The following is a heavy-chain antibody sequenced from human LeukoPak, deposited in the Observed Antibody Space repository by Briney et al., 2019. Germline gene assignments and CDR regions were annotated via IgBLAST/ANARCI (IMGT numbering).Heavy chain of an antibody. CDR3: ARGEERSIFGVVTEFDY. Sequence: SVKVSCKASGGTFSSYAISWVRQAPGQGLEWMGRIIPILGIANYAQKFQGRVTITADKSTSTAYMELSSLRSEDTAVYYCARGEERSIFGVVTEFDYWGQGTLVTVSS. D-gene: IGHD3-3*01. J-gene: IGHJ4*02. V-gene: IGHV1-69*04. CDR1: GGTFSSYA. CDR2: IIPILGIA.